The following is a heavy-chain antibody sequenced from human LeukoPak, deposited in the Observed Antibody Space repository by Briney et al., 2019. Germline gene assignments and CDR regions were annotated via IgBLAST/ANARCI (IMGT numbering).Heavy chain of an antibody. Sequence: PSETLSLTCTVSGGSISSGSYYWSWIRQPAGKGLEWIGRIYTSGSTNYNPSLKSRVTISVDTSKNQFSLKLSSVTAADTAVYYCAREAPGARPHLDYWGQGTLVTVSS. CDR1: GGSISSGSYY. CDR2: IYTSGST. V-gene: IGHV4-61*02. CDR3: AREAPGARPHLDY. J-gene: IGHJ4*02. D-gene: IGHD1-26*01.